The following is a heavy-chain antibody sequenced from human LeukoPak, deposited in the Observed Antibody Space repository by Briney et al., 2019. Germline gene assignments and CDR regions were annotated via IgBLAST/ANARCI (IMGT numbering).Heavy chain of an antibody. Sequence: SETLSLTCTVSGGSISSSDYYWGWIRQPPGRGLEWIGSIYYSGSTYYNLSLKSRVTISVDTSKNQFSLKLSSVTAADTAVYYCARARSWYPIDYWGQGTLVTVSS. CDR1: GGSISSSDYY. V-gene: IGHV4-39*07. CDR2: IYYSGST. D-gene: IGHD6-13*01. CDR3: ARARSWYPIDY. J-gene: IGHJ4*02.